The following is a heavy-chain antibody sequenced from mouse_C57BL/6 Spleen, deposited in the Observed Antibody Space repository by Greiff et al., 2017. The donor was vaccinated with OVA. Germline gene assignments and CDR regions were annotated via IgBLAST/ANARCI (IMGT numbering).Heavy chain of an antibody. J-gene: IGHJ4*01. CDR2: IYPRSGNT. V-gene: IGHV1-81*01. Sequence: VQLQQSGAELARPGASVKLSCKASGYTFTSYGISWVKQRTGQGLEWIGEIYPRSGNTYYNEKFKGKATLTADKSSSTAYMELRSLTSEDSAVDFCARQGITRDARDYWGQGTSVTVSS. CDR3: ARQGITRDARDY. CDR1: GYTFTSYG. D-gene: IGHD1-1*01.